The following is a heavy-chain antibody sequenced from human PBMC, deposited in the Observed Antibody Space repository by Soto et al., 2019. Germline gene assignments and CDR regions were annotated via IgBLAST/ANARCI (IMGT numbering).Heavy chain of an antibody. CDR2: INHSGST. CDR3: ASARAAAGPPYYYYGMDV. V-gene: IGHV4-34*01. CDR1: GGSFSGYY. J-gene: IGHJ6*02. Sequence: PSETLSLTCAVYGGSFSGYYWSWIRQPPGKGLEWIGEINHSGSTNYNPSLKSRVTISVDTSKNQFSLKLSSVTAADTAVYYCASARAAAGPPYYYYGMDVWGQGTTVTVS. D-gene: IGHD6-13*01.